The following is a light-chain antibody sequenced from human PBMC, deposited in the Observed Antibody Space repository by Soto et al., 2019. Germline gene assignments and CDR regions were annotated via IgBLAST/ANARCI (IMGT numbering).Light chain of an antibody. CDR2: DAS. J-gene: IGKJ5*01. CDR3: QQRSNWPPIT. V-gene: IGKV3-11*01. CDR1: QSVSSY. Sequence: EIVLPQSPATLSLSPGERATLSCRASQSVSSYFAWYQQKPGQAPRLLIYDASNRATDIPARFIGSGSGTDFTPTISSLEPEDFAVYYCQQRSNWPPITFGQGTRLEIK.